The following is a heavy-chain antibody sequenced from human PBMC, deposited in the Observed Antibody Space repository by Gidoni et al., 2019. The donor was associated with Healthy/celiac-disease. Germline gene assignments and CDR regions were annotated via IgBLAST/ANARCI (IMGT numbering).Heavy chain of an antibody. J-gene: IGHJ5*02. CDR2: IYHSGST. V-gene: IGHV4-30-2*01. Sequence: QLQLQESGSGLVQPSQTLSLTCAASGGSISRGGYSWRWIRQPPGKGLEWIGYIYHSGSTYYNPSLKSRFTISVDRSKNQFSLKLSSVTAADTAVYYCARQGVYSSSSGSAWFDPWGQGTLVTVSS. CDR3: ARQGVYSSSSGSAWFDP. D-gene: IGHD6-6*01. CDR1: GGSISRGGYS.